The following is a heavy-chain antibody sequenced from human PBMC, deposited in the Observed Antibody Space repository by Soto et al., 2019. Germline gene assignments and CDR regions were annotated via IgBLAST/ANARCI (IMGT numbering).Heavy chain of an antibody. D-gene: IGHD5-18*01. CDR3: ARGPYTAGSGTH. J-gene: IGHJ4*02. CDR2: IVPMYRTP. CDR1: GGTFSNYA. V-gene: IGHV1-69*13. Sequence: SVKVSCKASGGTFSNYAINWVRQAPGQGLEWMGGIVPMYRTPLYAQKFQGRVTITADEVTSTAYMEVSSLRFDGTALYFCARGPYTAGSGTHLGQGNLVTVSS.